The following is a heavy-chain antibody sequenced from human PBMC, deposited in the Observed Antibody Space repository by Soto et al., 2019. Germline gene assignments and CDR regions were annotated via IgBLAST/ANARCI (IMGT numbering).Heavy chain of an antibody. J-gene: IGHJ4*02. CDR3: ARDYYDHAIDY. CDR2: INQSGST. CDR1: GGSFSAYY. Sequence: SETLSLTCAVYGGSFSAYYWSWIRQTPGKGLEWIGEINQSGSTNYNPSLKSRVTISVDTSKNQFSLKLSSVTAADTAVYYCARDYYDHAIDYWGQGIQVTVSS. V-gene: IGHV4-34*01. D-gene: IGHD3-22*01.